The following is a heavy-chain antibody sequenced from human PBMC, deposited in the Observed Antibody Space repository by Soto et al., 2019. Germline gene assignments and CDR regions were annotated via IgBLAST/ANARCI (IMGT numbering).Heavy chain of an antibody. V-gene: IGHV1-8*01. Sequence: GASVKVSCKASGYTFTSYDINWVRQATGQGLEWMGWMNPNSGNTGYAQKFQGRVTMTRNTSISTAYMELSSLRSEDTAVYYCARRITMVRGVPLGYYYYYLDGWGKGTTVTVSS. CDR3: ARRITMVRGVPLGYYYYYLDG. CDR2: MNPNSGNT. CDR1: GYTFTSYD. J-gene: IGHJ6*03. D-gene: IGHD3-10*01.